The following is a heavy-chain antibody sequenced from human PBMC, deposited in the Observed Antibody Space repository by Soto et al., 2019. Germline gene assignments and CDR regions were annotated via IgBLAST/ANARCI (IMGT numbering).Heavy chain of an antibody. V-gene: IGHV3-23*01. J-gene: IGHJ5*01. CDR2: MIGDGTSW. D-gene: IGHD1-26*01. Sequence: EVQLLESGGGLAQPGGSLRLSCAASGFSFRIYAMNWVRQAPGKGLEWVSVMIGDGTSWDYADSVRGRFTISRDNSKNTLYLQMNYLRTEHTAVYYCAKDLRPDGRYELDSWGQGTLVTVSS. CDR3: AKDLRPDGRYELDS. CDR1: GFSFRIYA.